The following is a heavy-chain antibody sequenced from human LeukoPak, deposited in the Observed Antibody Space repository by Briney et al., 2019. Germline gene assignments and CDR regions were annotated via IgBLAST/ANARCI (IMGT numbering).Heavy chain of an antibody. Sequence: ASVKVSCKASGCTFTSYGISWVRQAPGQGLEWMGWINAYNGKTNYAQKLQGRVTMTTDTSTSAAYMELRSLRSDDTAVYYCARVGLPLYYYYMDVWGKGTTVTVSS. CDR2: INAYNGKT. J-gene: IGHJ6*03. CDR3: ARVGLPLYYYYMDV. V-gene: IGHV1-18*01. CDR1: GCTFTSYG.